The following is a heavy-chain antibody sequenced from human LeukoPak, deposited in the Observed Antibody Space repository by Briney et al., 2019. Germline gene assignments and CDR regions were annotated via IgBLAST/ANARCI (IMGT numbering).Heavy chain of an antibody. D-gene: IGHD3-22*01. CDR3: ARGSSGYYSY. CDR1: GGSISSGGYY. V-gene: IGHV4-39*02. Sequence: SETLSLTCTVSGGSISSGGYYWSWIRQHPGKGLEWIGSIYYSGSTYYNPSLKSRVTISVDTSKNQFSLKLNSVTATDTAVYYCARGSSGYYSYWGQGTLVTVSS. CDR2: IYYSGST. J-gene: IGHJ4*02.